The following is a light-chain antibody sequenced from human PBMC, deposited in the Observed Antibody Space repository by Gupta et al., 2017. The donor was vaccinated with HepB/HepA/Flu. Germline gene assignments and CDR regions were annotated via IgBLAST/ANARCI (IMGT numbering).Light chain of an antibody. CDR1: QSVSSTY. CDR3: QQYGSSWT. V-gene: IGKV3-20*01. J-gene: IGKJ1*01. Sequence: EVVLTQSPGTLSLSPGERATLSCRASQSVSSTYLGWYQQKYGQAPRLFIYGTSTRATGIPDRFSGSGSGTDFTLTISRLEPEDCAVYYCQQYGSSWTFGQGTKVEIK. CDR2: GTS.